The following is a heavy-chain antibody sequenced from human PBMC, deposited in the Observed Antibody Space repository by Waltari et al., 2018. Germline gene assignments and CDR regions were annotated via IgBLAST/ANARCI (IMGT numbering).Heavy chain of an antibody. CDR1: GGSFSGYY. CDR2: INHSGST. Sequence: QVQLQQWGAGLLKPSETLSLTCAVYGGSFSGYYWSWIRQPPGKGLEWIGEINHSGSTNYNPSLKSRVTISVDTSKNQFSPKLSSVTAADTAVYYCARGRNRPLDYWGQGTLVTVSS. CDR3: ARGRNRPLDY. J-gene: IGHJ4*02. V-gene: IGHV4-34*01.